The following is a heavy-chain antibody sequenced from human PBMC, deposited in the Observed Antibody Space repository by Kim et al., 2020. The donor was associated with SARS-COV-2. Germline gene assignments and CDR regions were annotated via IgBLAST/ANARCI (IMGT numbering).Heavy chain of an antibody. D-gene: IGHD3-16*01. Sequence: SSSSYIYYANSVKGRFTISRDNAKNSLYLQINSLRAEDTAVYYCARALGYWGQGTLVTVSS. CDR2: SSSSYI. CDR3: ARALGY. V-gene: IGHV3-21*01. J-gene: IGHJ4*02.